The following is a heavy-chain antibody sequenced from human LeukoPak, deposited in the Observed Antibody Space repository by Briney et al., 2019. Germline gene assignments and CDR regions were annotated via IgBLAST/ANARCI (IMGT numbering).Heavy chain of an antibody. Sequence: PGGSLRLSCAASGFTFSSYAMHWVRQAPGKGLEWVAVISYDGSNKYYADSVKGRFTISRDNSKNTLYLQMNSLRAEDTAVYYCARETYTSGYPFDDWGQGTLVTVSS. J-gene: IGHJ4*02. V-gene: IGHV3-30*14. CDR2: ISYDGSNK. CDR3: ARETYTSGYPFDD. CDR1: GFTFSSYA. D-gene: IGHD5-18*01.